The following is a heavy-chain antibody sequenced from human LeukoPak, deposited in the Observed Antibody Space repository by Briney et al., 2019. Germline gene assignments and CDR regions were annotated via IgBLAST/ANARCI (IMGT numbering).Heavy chain of an antibody. Sequence: ASVKVSCKASGYTFTGYYMHWVRQAPGQGLEWMGWINPNSGGTNYAQKFQGRVTMTRDTSISTAYMELSRLRSDDTAVYYRARVLGVSDGDLRHWGQGTLVTVSS. CDR3: ARVLGVSDGDLRH. CDR2: INPNSGGT. D-gene: IGHD4-17*01. CDR1: GYTFTGYY. J-gene: IGHJ4*02. V-gene: IGHV1-2*02.